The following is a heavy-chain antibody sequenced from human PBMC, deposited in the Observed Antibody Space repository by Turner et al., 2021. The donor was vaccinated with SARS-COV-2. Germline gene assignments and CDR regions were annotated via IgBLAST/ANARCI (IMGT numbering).Heavy chain of an antibody. Sequence: EVQLVESGGGLVPPGGSLRLSCAASGFPFSSYGRHWVRQAPGKGLVWFSRINSDGSSTSYADAVKGRFTVSRDNAKNTLYLQMNSLRAEDTAVYYCARGVTVAGITPFGYWGQGTLVTVSS. CDR1: GFPFSSYG. D-gene: IGHD6-19*01. CDR2: INSDGSST. J-gene: IGHJ4*02. V-gene: IGHV3-74*01. CDR3: ARGVTVAGITPFGY.